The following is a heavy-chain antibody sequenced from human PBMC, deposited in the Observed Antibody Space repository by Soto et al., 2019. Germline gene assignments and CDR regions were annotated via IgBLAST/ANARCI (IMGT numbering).Heavy chain of an antibody. CDR3: ARTPLL. Sequence: SSETLSLTCTVSGVSISSGGYYWSWIRQHPGKGLEWIGYIYYSGSTYYNYYNPSLKSRVTISVDTSKNQFSLKLSSVTAADTAVYYCARTPLLWGQGTLVTVSS. V-gene: IGHV4-31*03. J-gene: IGHJ4*02. D-gene: IGHD1-26*01. CDR2: IYYSGSTYYN. CDR1: GVSISSGGYY.